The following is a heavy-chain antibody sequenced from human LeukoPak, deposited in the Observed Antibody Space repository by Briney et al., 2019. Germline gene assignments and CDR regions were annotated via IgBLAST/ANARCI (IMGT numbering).Heavy chain of an antibody. CDR3: AKDGGAN. CDR1: GYTFTSYA. V-gene: IGHV3-23*01. J-gene: IGHJ4*02. Sequence: EASVKVSCKASGYTFTSYAMSWVRQAPGKGLEWVSAISGSGGSTYYADSVKGRFTISRDNSKNTLYLQMNSLRAEDTAVYYCAKDGGANWGQGTLVTVSS. D-gene: IGHD2-15*01. CDR2: ISGSGGST.